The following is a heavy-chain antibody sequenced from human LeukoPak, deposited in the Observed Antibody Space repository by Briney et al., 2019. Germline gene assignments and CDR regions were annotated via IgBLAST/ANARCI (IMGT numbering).Heavy chain of an antibody. CDR2: IYTSGST. V-gene: IGHV4-61*02. J-gene: IGHJ1*01. D-gene: IGHD6-19*01. Sequence: SETLSLTCTVSGGSISSGSYYWSWIRQPAGKGLEWIGRIYTSGSTNYNPSLKSRVTISVDKSKNQFSLKLSSVTAADTAVYYCARIHLDLYSSGWYQYFQHWGQGTLVTVSS. CDR1: GGSISSGSYY. CDR3: ARIHLDLYSSGWYQYFQH.